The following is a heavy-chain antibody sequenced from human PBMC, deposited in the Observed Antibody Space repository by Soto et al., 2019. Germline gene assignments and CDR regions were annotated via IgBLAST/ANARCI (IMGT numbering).Heavy chain of an antibody. Sequence: GGSLRLSCAASGFTFSRYWMHWVRQAPGKGLVWVSRIHFDGSSTRYADSVQGRFTISRDNAKNTLYLQMNSLRAEDTAVYYCTRDYYDRSGSDYVDYGMDVWGQGTTVTVSS. V-gene: IGHV3-74*01. D-gene: IGHD3-22*01. J-gene: IGHJ6*02. CDR3: TRDYYDRSGSDYVDYGMDV. CDR2: IHFDGSST. CDR1: GFTFSRYW.